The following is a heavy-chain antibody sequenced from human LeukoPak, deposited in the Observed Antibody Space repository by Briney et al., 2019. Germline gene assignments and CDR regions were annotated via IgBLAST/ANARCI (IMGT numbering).Heavy chain of an antibody. CDR1: GGSISSYY. V-gene: IGHV4-59*01. D-gene: IGHD3-10*01. Sequence: SETLSLTCTVSGGSISSYYWSWIRQPPGKGLEWIGDISYSGSTNYNASLKSRVTISLDTSKTQFSLKLSSVTAADTAVYYCARGEYYYGSGSWGQGTLVTVSS. CDR3: ARGEYYYGSGS. J-gene: IGHJ4*02. CDR2: ISYSGST.